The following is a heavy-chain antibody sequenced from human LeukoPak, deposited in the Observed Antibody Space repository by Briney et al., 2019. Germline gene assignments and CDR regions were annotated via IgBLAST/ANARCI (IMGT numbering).Heavy chain of an antibody. CDR3: ARGPSDSGSYQWYFAY. J-gene: IGHJ4*02. CDR1: GGTFSSYA. D-gene: IGHD1-26*01. CDR2: IIPILGIA. Sequence: ASVKVSCKASGGTFSSYAISWVRQAPGQGLEWMGRIIPILGIANYAQKFQGRVTITADKSTSTAYMELSSLRSEDTAVYYCARGPSDSGSYQWYFAYWGQGTLVTVSS. V-gene: IGHV1-69*04.